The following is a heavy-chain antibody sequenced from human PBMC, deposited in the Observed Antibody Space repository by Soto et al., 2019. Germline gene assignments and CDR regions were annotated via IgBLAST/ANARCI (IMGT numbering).Heavy chain of an antibody. Sequence: QLQLQESGPGLVKPSETLSLTCTVSGGSISSSSYYWGWIRQPPGKGLEWIGSIYYSGSTYYNPSLKSRVTISVDTSKNQFSLKLSSVTAADTAVYYCATYDIFRFGMDVWGQGTTVTVSS. V-gene: IGHV4-39*01. CDR3: ATYDIFRFGMDV. CDR1: GGSISSSSYY. D-gene: IGHD3-9*01. J-gene: IGHJ6*02. CDR2: IYYSGST.